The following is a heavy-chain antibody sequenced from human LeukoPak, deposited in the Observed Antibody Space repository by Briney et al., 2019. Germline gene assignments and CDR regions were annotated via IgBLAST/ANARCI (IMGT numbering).Heavy chain of an antibody. D-gene: IGHD2-15*01. V-gene: IGHV4-30-4*08. CDR2: IYYSGST. CDR3: ARGYCSGGSCYLPV. CDR1: GGSISSGDYY. J-gene: IGHJ4*02. Sequence: SQTLSLTCTVSGGSISSGDYYWSWIRQPPGKGLEWIGYIYYSGSTYYNPSLKSRVTISVDTSKNQFSLKLSSVTAADTAVYYCARGYCSGGSCYLPVWGQGTLVTVSS.